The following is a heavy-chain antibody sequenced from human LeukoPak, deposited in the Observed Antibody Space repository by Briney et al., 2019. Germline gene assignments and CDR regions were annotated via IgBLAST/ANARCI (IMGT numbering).Heavy chain of an antibody. D-gene: IGHD3-10*01. Sequence: PGGSLRLSCAASGFTFSSYAMHWVRQAPGKGLEWVAVISYDGSNKYYADSVKGRFTISRDNSKNTLYLQMNSLRAEDTAVYYCARIATMVRGVIPNNWFDPWGQGTLVTVSS. CDR2: ISYDGSNK. CDR3: ARIATMVRGVIPNNWFDP. CDR1: GFTFSSYA. J-gene: IGHJ5*02. V-gene: IGHV3-30-3*01.